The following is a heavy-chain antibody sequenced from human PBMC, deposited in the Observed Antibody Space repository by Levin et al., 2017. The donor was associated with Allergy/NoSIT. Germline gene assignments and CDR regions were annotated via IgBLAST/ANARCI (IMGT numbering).Heavy chain of an antibody. Sequence: GGSLRLSCAASGFTFSSYGMHWVRQAPGKGLEWVAVISYDGSNKYYADSVKGRFTISRDNSKNTLYLQMNSLRAEDTAVYYCAKDRCGGDCYRLIDAFDIWGQGTMVTVAS. J-gene: IGHJ3*02. V-gene: IGHV3-30*18. CDR2: ISYDGSNK. CDR3: AKDRCGGDCYRLIDAFDI. D-gene: IGHD2-21*02. CDR1: GFTFSSYG.